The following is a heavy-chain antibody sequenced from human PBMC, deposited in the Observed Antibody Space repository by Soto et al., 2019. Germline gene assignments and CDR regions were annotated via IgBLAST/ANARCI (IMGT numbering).Heavy chain of an antibody. Sequence: QVQLVQSGAEVKKPGASVKVSCKASGYIFSIYHLNWVRQAPGQGLEWMATINPNGGSTTFAQIFQGRVTLTSDTSTSTVDMELHSLRSDDTAVYYCARDLRGALDYWGQGTLVTVSS. V-gene: IGHV1-46*01. CDR1: GYIFSIYH. D-gene: IGHD1-26*01. J-gene: IGHJ4*02. CDR3: ARDLRGALDY. CDR2: INPNGGST.